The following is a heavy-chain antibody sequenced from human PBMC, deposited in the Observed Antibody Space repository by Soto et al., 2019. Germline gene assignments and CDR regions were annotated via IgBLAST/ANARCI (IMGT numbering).Heavy chain of an antibody. J-gene: IGHJ6*02. Sequence: GGSLRLSCAASGSTFSSYWMHWVRQGPGKGLVWVSRINGDGSNTNYADSVRGRFTISRDNAKNTVYLQMNSLRDEDTAVYYCARGIRNYYGTDVWGQGTTVTVSS. CDR1: GSTFSSYW. V-gene: IGHV3-74*01. D-gene: IGHD5-18*01. CDR2: INGDGSNT. CDR3: ARGIRNYYGTDV.